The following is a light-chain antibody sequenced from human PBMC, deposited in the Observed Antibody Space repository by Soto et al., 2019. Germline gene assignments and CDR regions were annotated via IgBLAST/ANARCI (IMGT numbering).Light chain of an antibody. Sequence: QSALTQPASVSGSPGQSITISCTGTSSELGGYNYVSWYQQHPGKAPKLMIYDVSNRPSGLSNRFSGSKSGNTASLTISGLQAEDEADYYCRSYTSSSTYFFGTGTKLTVL. V-gene: IGLV2-14*01. CDR1: SSELGGYNY. CDR2: DVS. J-gene: IGLJ1*01. CDR3: RSYTSSSTYF.